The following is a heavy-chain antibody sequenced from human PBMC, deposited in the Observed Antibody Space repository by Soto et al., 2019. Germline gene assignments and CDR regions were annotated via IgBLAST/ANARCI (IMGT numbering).Heavy chain of an antibody. CDR1: GGSISSYY. CDR3: ARLGGYCSGTNCYGFYGMDV. CDR2: IYYSGST. Sequence: PSETLSLTCTVSGGSISSYYWSWIRQPPGKGLEWIGYIYYSGSTNYNPSLKSRVTISVDTSKNQFSLKVTSAAVADTAVYFCARLGGYCSGTNCYGFYGMDVWGQGTTVTVSS. D-gene: IGHD2-2*01. J-gene: IGHJ6*02. V-gene: IGHV4-59*08.